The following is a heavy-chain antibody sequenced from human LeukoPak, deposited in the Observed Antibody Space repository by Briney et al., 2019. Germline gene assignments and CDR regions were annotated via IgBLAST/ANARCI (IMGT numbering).Heavy chain of an antibody. CDR2: IYSGGST. Sequence: GGSLRLSCAASGFTVSSNYMSWVRQAPGKGLEWVSVIYSGGSTYYADSVRGRFTISRDNAENSLYLQMNSLRAEDTAVYYRAREVVALDYWGQGTLVSVSS. D-gene: IGHD2-15*01. CDR1: GFTVSSNY. V-gene: IGHV3-66*01. J-gene: IGHJ4*02. CDR3: AREVVALDY.